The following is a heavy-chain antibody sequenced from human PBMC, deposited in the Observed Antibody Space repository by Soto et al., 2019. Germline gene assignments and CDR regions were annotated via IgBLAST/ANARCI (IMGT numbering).Heavy chain of an antibody. D-gene: IGHD3-10*01. Sequence: SETLSLTCTVSGGSFSPNYWSWFRQPPGKGLEWVGYIYYGGSTSYNPSLKSRVTISLDTSKNQFSLKLSSVTAADTAVYYCARVSRFSMVTYFDYWGQGTLVTVSS. V-gene: IGHV4-59*01. CDR2: IYYGGST. CDR3: ARVSRFSMVTYFDY. J-gene: IGHJ4*02. CDR1: GGSFSPNY.